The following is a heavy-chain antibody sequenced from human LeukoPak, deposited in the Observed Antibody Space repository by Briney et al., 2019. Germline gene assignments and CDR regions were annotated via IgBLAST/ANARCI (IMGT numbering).Heavy chain of an antibody. CDR1: GGSFSGYY. D-gene: IGHD3-22*01. CDR3: AREFPRQKYYYDSSGYYYYFDY. Sequence: SETLSLTCAVYGGSFSGYYWSWIRQPPGKGLEWIGEINHSGSTLYNPSLKSRVTMSVDTSKSQFSLKLSSVTAADTAVYYCAREFPRQKYYYDSSGYYYYFDYWGQGTLVTVSS. V-gene: IGHV4-34*01. CDR2: INHSGST. J-gene: IGHJ4*02.